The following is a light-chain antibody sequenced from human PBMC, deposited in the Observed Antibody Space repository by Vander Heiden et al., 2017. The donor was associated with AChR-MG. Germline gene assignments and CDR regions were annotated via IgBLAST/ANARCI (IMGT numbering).Light chain of an antibody. CDR2: VVS. J-gene: IGKJ1*01. V-gene: IGKV1-39*01. Sequence: DIQMTQSPSSLSASVGDRVTITCRASQSISSYLDWYQQRPGNAPRLLIYVVSSLQSGVPSRFSGSESGTDFTLTISSLQPEDSATYYCQQRYNTPWTFGQGTKVEVK. CDR3: QQRYNTPWT. CDR1: QSISSY.